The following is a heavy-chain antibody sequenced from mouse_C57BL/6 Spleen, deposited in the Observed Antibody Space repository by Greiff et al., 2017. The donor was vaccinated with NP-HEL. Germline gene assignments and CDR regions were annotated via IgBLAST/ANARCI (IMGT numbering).Heavy chain of an antibody. CDR2: IDPANGNT. Sequence: EVKVVESVAELVRPGASVKLSCTASGFNIKNTYMHWVKQRPEQGLEWIGRIDPANGNTKYAPKFQGKATITADTSSNTAYLQLSGLTSEDTAIYYCARGLDSSGYFDYWGQGTTLTVSS. V-gene: IGHV14-3*01. J-gene: IGHJ2*01. CDR1: GFNIKNTY. D-gene: IGHD3-2*01. CDR3: ARGLDSSGYFDY.